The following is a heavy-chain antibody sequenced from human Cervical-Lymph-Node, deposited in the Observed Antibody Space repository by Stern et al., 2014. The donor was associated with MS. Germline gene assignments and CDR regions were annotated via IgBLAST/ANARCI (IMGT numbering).Heavy chain of an antibody. D-gene: IGHD2-2*01. CDR2: IKEDGSEQ. J-gene: IGHJ6*02. CDR3: ARRVLVAMGGYPKTLDV. CDR1: GFTFSRYW. V-gene: IGHV3-7*01. Sequence: VQLVQSGGVLVQPGGSLKLSCAASGFTFSRYWMTWVRQAPGKGLEWVANIKEDGSEQYYVDSVKGRFTMSRDNAKNSLYLQMNSLGAEDTAVYYCARRVLVAMGGYPKTLDVWGRGTTVTVSS.